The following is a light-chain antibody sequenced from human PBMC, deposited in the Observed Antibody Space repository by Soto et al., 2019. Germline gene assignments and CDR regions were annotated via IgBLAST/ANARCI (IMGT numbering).Light chain of an antibody. CDR2: KAS. J-gene: IGKJ1*01. Sequence: IQMTQSPSTLSCSILDRFTITCRASQTISSWLAWYQQKPGKAPNLLIYKASTLKSGVPSRFNGSGSGTEFTLTISCLQPDDFATCNCQHYNSYSEAIGRGTKVDIK. CDR3: QHYNSYSEA. V-gene: IGKV1-5*03. CDR1: QTISSW.